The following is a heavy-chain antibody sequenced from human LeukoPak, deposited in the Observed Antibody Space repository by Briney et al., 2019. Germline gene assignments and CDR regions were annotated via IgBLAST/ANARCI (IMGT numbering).Heavy chain of an antibody. V-gene: IGHV3-30*01. CDR3: ARNHFNQNVFYV. D-gene: IGHD1-14*01. CDR2: ISYSGE. Sequence: GGSLRLSCAASGFTFTDYAFHWVRQAPGKGLEWVTIISYSGESYADSVRGRFAISRDNSKNTVYLQMDSLRADDTAMYYCARNHFNQNVFYVWGQGTMVTVSS. J-gene: IGHJ3*01. CDR1: GFTFTDYA.